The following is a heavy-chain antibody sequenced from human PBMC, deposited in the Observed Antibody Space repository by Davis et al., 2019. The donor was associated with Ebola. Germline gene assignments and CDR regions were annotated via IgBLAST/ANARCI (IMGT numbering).Heavy chain of an antibody. D-gene: IGHD3-10*01. CDR1: GYSFTTYW. CDR2: IYPGDSDT. J-gene: IGHJ4*02. V-gene: IGHV5-51*01. Sequence: GESLKISCKGSGYSFTTYWIAWVRQTPAKGLEWMGIIYPGDSDTRYSPSFEGQVTISVDRSINTAYLQWSSLKASDTAMYYCARGPRSYFRAGGDDYWGQGTLVTVSS. CDR3: ARGPRSYFRAGGDDY.